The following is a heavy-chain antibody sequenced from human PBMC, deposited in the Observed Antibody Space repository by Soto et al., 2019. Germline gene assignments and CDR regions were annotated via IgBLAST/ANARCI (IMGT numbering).Heavy chain of an antibody. Sequence: EVQLVESGGGLVKPGGSLRLSCAASGFSFRSYSMNWVRQAPGKGLEWGSFISSSSSYINYADSVKGRFTISRDNAKNSLFLQMNSLRAEDTAVYYCARVGTYYGSGSPYYSDYWGQGTLVSVSS. D-gene: IGHD3-10*01. J-gene: IGHJ4*02. CDR3: ARVGTYYGSGSPYYSDY. CDR1: GFSFRSYS. V-gene: IGHV3-21*01. CDR2: ISSSSSYI.